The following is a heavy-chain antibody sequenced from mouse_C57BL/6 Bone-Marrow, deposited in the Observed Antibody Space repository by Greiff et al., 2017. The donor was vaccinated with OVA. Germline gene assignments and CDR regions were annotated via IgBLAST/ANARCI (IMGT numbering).Heavy chain of an antibody. CDR2: IDPSDSYT. Sequence: QVQLQQPGAELVMPGASVKLSCKASGYTFTSYWMHWVKQRPGQGLEWIGEIDPSDSYTNYNQKFKGKSTLTVDKSSSTAYMQLSSLTSEDSAVYYCARSRYYYGSRPYYFDYWGQGTTLTVSS. CDR1: GYTFTSYW. CDR3: ARSRYYYGSRPYYFDY. J-gene: IGHJ2*01. V-gene: IGHV1-69*01. D-gene: IGHD1-1*01.